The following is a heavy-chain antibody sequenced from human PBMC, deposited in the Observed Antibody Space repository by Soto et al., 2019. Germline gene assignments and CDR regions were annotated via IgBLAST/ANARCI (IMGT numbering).Heavy chain of an antibody. CDR3: ARAIGGSDWNYGAFDI. Sequence: GGSLRLSCAASGFTFSSYDMHWVRQATGKGLEWVSAIGTAGDTYYPGSVKGRFTISRENAKNSLYLQMNSLRAGDTAVYYCARAIGGSDWNYGAFDIWGQGTMVTVS. CDR1: GFTFSSYD. V-gene: IGHV3-13*01. CDR2: IGTAGDT. J-gene: IGHJ3*02. D-gene: IGHD1-7*01.